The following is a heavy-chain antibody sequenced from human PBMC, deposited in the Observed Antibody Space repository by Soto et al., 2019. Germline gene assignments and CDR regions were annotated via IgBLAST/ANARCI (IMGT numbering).Heavy chain of an antibody. CDR2: IIPIYASP. D-gene: IGHD3-9*01. CDR1: GGTFSSNA. Sequence: QVQLVQSGAEVKKPGSSVKVSCKASGGTFSSNAISWVRQAPGQGLEWMGGIIPIYASPNYAQNFQGRVTDTAEKATSTAYMELSRLKVADSAIYYCAVPVTGSRSPLAHWGRGTLVIVSS. V-gene: IGHV1-69*06. J-gene: IGHJ4*02. CDR3: AVPVTGSRSPLAH.